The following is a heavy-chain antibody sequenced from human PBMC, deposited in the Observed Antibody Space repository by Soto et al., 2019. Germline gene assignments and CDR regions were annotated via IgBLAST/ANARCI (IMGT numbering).Heavy chain of an antibody. J-gene: IGHJ4*01. CDR1: GGSISSGGYS. V-gene: IGHV4-30-2*01. Sequence: PSETLSLTCAVSGGSISSGGYSWSWIRQPPGKGLEWIGYIYHSGSTYYNPSLKSRVTISVDRSKNQFSLKLSSVTAADTAVYYCARGGSLGALAVYYWGQETLVTVSS. D-gene: IGHD6-19*01. CDR2: IYHSGST. CDR3: ARGGSLGALAVYY.